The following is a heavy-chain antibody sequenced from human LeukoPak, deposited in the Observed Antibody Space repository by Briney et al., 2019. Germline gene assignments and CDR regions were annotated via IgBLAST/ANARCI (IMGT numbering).Heavy chain of an antibody. D-gene: IGHD1-14*01. J-gene: IGHJ6*02. V-gene: IGHV1-2*02. CDR3: ARDNRKLRIPPYYGMDV. CDR2: INPNSGGT. Sequence: ASVKVSCKTSGYTFAGYYMHWVRQAPGQGLEWMGWINPNSGGTNYAQKFQGRVTMTRDTSISTAYMELSRLRSDDTAVYYGARDNRKLRIPPYYGMDVWGQGTTVTVSS. CDR1: GYTFAGYY.